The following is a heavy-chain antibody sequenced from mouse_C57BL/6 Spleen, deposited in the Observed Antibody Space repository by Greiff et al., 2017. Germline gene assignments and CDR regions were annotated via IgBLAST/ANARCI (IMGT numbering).Heavy chain of an antibody. CDR1: GYSITSGYD. V-gene: IGHV3-1*01. D-gene: IGHD2-3*01. Sequence: EVKLQESGPGMVKPSQSLSLTCTVTGYSITSGYDWHWIRHFPGNKLEWMGYISYSGSTNYNPSLKSRISITHDTSKNHFFLKLNSVTTEDTATYYCAREGLLPYAMDYWGQGTSVTVSS. J-gene: IGHJ4*01. CDR3: AREGLLPYAMDY. CDR2: ISYSGST.